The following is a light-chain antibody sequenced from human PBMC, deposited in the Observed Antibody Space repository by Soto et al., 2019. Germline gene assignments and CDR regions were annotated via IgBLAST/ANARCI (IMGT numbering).Light chain of an antibody. CDR2: KAS. CDR3: QQYNSYST. CDR1: QSISSW. J-gene: IGKJ1*01. V-gene: IGKV1-5*03. Sequence: DIQMTQSPSTLSASVGERVTITCRASQSISSWLAWYQQKPGKAPKLLIYKASSLESGVPSRFSGSGSGTEFTLTISNLQPDDFATYYCQQYNSYSTFGQGTKVEIK.